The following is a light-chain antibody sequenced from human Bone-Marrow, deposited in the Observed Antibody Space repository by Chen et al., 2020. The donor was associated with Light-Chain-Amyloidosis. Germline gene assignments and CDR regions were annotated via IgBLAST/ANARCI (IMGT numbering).Light chain of an antibody. CDR1: DLPRKY. CDR3: QSADSSGTYEVI. CDR2: RDT. J-gene: IGLJ2*01. V-gene: IGLV3-25*03. Sequence: SYELTQPPSVSVSPGQPARITCSGDDLPRKYAYWYQQMPGQAPVLVIHRDTERPSGISERFSGSSSGTTATLTISGVQAEDEADYHCQSADSSGTYEVIFGGGTKLTVL.